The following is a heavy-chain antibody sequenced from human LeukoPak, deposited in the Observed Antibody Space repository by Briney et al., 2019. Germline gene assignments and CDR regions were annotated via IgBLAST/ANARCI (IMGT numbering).Heavy chain of an antibody. J-gene: IGHJ4*02. D-gene: IGHD3-10*01. CDR2: ISYDGSNK. CDR3: ARVQEGSGSYYIGVTDY. Sequence: GRSLRLSCAASGFTFSSYAMHWVRQAPGKGLEWVAVISYDGSNKYYADSVKGRFTISRDNSKNTLYLQMNSLRAEDTAVYYCARVQEGSGSYYIGVTDYWGQGTLVTVSS. CDR1: GFTFSSYA. V-gene: IGHV3-30*04.